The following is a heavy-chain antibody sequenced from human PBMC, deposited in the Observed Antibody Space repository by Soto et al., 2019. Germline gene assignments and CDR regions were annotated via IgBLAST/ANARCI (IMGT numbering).Heavy chain of an antibody. V-gene: IGHV2-5*02. CDR1: GFSLRTRGVG. CDR2: IYWDDDK. CDR3: AHRGYSSGCFDY. D-gene: IGHD6-19*01. J-gene: IGHJ4*02. Sequence: QITLKESGPTLVKPTQTLTLTCTFSGFSLRTRGVGVAWIPQRPGEALEWLALIYWDDDKRYIPPLTNRLTLTKDTGKNQGVHVNTIMNPVDTATYYCAHRGYSSGCFDYCGQRMLGTVSS.